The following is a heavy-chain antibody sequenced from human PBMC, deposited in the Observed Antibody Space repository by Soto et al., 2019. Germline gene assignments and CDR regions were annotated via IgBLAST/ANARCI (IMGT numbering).Heavy chain of an antibody. CDR1: GYTFTSYY. CDR3: AGGGVTGSSSSGTDY. J-gene: IGHJ4*02. CDR2: INPSGGST. Sequence: QVQLVQSGAEVKKPGASVKVSCKASGYTFTSYYMHWVRQAPGQGLEWMGIINPSGGSTSYAQKFQGRVTMTRDTSTSTVYMELSSLRSEDTAVYYCAGGGVTGSSSSGTDYWGQGTLVTVSS. V-gene: IGHV1-46*01. D-gene: IGHD6-6*01.